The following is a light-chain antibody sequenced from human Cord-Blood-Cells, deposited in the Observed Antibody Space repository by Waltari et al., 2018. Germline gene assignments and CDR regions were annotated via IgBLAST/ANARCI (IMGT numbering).Light chain of an antibody. V-gene: IGKV3-15*01. Sequence: EILMTQSPATLSVSPGERATLSCRASQRVSSNLAWYQQKPGQAPRLLIYGASTRATGSPARFSGSGSGTEFTLTISSLQSEEFAVYYCQQYNNWPYSFGQGTKLEIK. CDR3: QQYNNWPYS. CDR1: QRVSSN. J-gene: IGKJ2*03. CDR2: GAS.